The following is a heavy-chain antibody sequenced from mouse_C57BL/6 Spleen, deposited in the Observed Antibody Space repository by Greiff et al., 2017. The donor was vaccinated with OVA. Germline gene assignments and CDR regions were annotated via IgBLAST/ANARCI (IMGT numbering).Heavy chain of an antibody. D-gene: IGHD4-1*01. CDR2: ISNGGGST. CDR1: GFTFSDYY. J-gene: IGHJ2*01. Sequence: EVQRVESGGGLVQPGGSLKLSCAASGFTFSDYYMYWVRQTPEKRLEWVAYISNGGGSTYYPDTVKGRFTFSRDNAKNTLYLQMSRLKSAVTAMYYCARQAKLTGPFDDWGQGTTLTVSS. CDR3: ARQAKLTGPFDD. V-gene: IGHV5-12*01.